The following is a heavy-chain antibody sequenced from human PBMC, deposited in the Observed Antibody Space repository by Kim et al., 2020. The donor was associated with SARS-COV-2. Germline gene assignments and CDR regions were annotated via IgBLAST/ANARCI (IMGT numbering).Heavy chain of an antibody. Sequence: SETLSLTCTVSGGSISSYYWSWIRQPPGKGLEWIGYIYYSGSTNYNPSLKSRVTISVDTSKNQFSLKLSSVTAADTAVYYCARFLWGYSYGSGYYYYGMDVWGQGTTVTVSS. J-gene: IGHJ6*02. CDR1: GGSISSYY. V-gene: IGHV4-59*13. CDR3: ARFLWGYSYGSGYYYYGMDV. CDR2: IYYSGST. D-gene: IGHD5-18*01.